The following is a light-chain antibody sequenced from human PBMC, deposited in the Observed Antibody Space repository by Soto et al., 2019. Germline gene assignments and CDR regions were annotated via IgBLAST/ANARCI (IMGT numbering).Light chain of an antibody. CDR3: QTWDTGIVV. Sequence: QSVLTQSPSASASLGASVKLTCTLSSGHSSYAIAWHQQQPEKGPRYLMKLNSDGSHSKGDGIPDRLSGSSSGAERYLTISSLQSEDEADYYCQTWDTGIVVFGGGTQLTVL. CDR1: SGHSSYA. V-gene: IGLV4-69*01. CDR2: LNSDGSH. J-gene: IGLJ7*01.